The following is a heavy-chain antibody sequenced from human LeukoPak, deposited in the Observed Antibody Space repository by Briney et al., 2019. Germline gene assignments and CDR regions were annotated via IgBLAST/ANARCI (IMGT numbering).Heavy chain of an antibody. CDR1: GGSFSGYY. CDR3: ARSSITMVRGVRTHPFDY. Sequence: TPSETLSLTCAVYGGSFSGYYWSWIRRPPWKGLEWIGEINHRGSTNYNPSLKRRVTISVDTSKNQFSLMLSSVTAADTAVYYCARSSITMVRGVRTHPFDYWGQGTLVTVSS. J-gene: IGHJ4*02. V-gene: IGHV4-34*01. D-gene: IGHD3-10*01. CDR2: INHRGST.